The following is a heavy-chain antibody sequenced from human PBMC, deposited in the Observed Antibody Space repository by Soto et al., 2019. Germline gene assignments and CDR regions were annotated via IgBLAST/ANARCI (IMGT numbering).Heavy chain of an antibody. J-gene: IGHJ6*02. CDR3: ARQITTVTTDYYYGMDV. V-gene: IGHV4-39*01. CDR1: GGSISSSSYY. D-gene: IGHD4-17*01. CDR2: IDYSGST. Sequence: QLQLQESGPGLVKPSETLSLTCTVSGGSISSSSYYWGWIRQPPGKGLEWIGSIDYSGSTYYNPSLKSRVTISVDTSKNQFSLKLSSVTAADTAVYYCARQITTVTTDYYYGMDVWGQGTTVTVSS.